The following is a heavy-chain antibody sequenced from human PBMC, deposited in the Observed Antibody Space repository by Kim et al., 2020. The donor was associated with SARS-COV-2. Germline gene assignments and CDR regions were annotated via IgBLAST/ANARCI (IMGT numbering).Heavy chain of an antibody. Sequence: GGSLRLSCAASGFTFSSYGMHWVRQAPGKGLEWVAVISYDGSNKYYADSVKGRFTISRDNSKNTLYLQMNSLRAEDTAVYYCSSEGEGAAPYYFDYWGKG. J-gene: IGHJ4*02. D-gene: IGHD1-26*01. CDR2: ISYDGSNK. V-gene: IGHV3-33*05. CDR3: SSEGEGAAPYYFDY. CDR1: GFTFSSYG.